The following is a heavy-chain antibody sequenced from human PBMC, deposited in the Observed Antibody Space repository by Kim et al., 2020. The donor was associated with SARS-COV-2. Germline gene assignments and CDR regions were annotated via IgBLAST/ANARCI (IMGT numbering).Heavy chain of an antibody. Sequence: ASVKVSCKASGYTFTNYFMHWVRQAPGQGLEWMGIINPSGGNTNYAQRFQGRVTLHSDTSTSTVYMELSSLRSDDTVVYYCAKEQEGVSGSSINGWDVWREGTTVPVSS. V-gene: IGHV1-46*01. CDR2: INPSGGNT. CDR1: GYTFTNYF. CDR3: AKEQEGVSGSSINGWDV. D-gene: IGHD3-3*01. J-gene: IGHJ6*04.